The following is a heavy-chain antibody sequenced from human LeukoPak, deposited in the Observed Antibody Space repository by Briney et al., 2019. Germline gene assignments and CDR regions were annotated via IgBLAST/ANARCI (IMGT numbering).Heavy chain of an antibody. V-gene: IGHV3-7*01. J-gene: IGHJ4*02. Sequence: GGSLRLSCAASGFTFSTYWMSWVRQAPGKGLEWVANIKQDGSEKYYVDSVKGRFTISRDNAKNSLYLQMNSLRAEDTAVYYCARDQWSGATLRPYYFDYWGQGTLVTVSS. D-gene: IGHD4-17*01. CDR1: GFTFSTYW. CDR2: IKQDGSEK. CDR3: ARDQWSGATLRPYYFDY.